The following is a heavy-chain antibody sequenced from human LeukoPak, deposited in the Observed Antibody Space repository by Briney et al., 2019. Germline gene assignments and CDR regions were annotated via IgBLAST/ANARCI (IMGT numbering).Heavy chain of an antibody. V-gene: IGHV3-33*01. CDR1: EFTFSSYA. CDR2: IWYDGSDK. D-gene: IGHD5-18*01. CDR3: ARDSAAGGQLWLTY. J-gene: IGHJ4*02. Sequence: GGSLRLSCAASEFTFSSYAMHWVRQAPGKGLEWVAVIWYDGSDKYYADSVKGRFTISRDNSKSTLHLQKNSLRAEDTAVYYCARDSAAGGQLWLTYWGQGTLVIVSS.